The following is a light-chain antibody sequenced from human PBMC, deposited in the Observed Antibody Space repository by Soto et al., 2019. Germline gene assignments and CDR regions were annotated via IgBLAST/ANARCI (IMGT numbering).Light chain of an antibody. CDR1: QSISTY. CDR2: AAS. CDR3: QQSYSTPLT. Sequence: DIPMTQSPSSLSASVGDRVTITCRASQSISTYLNWYQEKPGKAPKVLIYAASNLQSGVPSRISGSGSGTDFTLTISSLQPEDFATYYCQQSYSTPLTFGGGTRVEIK. J-gene: IGKJ4*01. V-gene: IGKV1-39*01.